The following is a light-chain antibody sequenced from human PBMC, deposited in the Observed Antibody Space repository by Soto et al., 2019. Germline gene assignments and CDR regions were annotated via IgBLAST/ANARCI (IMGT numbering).Light chain of an antibody. J-gene: IGKJ4*01. V-gene: IGKV3-15*01. CDR3: QEYNDWRPIT. CDR1: QSISTK. Sequence: IVMTQSPATLSVSPGERATLSCRASQSISTKLAWYQQKPGQAPRLLIHGASTRATGIPVRFSGSGSGTEFTLTITSLQFEDFAVYYCQEYNDWRPITFGGGTKVEI. CDR2: GAS.